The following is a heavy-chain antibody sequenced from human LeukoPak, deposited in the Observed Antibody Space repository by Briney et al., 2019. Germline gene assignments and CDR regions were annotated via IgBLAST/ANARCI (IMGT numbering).Heavy chain of an antibody. D-gene: IGHD4-11*01. CDR3: AKDAIVSDYSNSDY. Sequence: ASVKVSCKASVYTFTNYYIHWVRQAPGQGLEWMGWINPNSGGTNYAQKFQGRVTMTRDTSISTAYMELSRLPSDDTAVYYCAKDAIVSDYSNSDYWGQGTLVTVSS. J-gene: IGHJ4*02. CDR1: VYTFTNYY. CDR2: INPNSGGT. V-gene: IGHV1-2*02.